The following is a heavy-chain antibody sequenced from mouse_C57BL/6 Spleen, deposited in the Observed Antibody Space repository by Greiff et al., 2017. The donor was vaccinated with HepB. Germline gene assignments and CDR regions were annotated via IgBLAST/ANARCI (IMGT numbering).Heavy chain of an antibody. Sequence: QVQLKESGAELVKPGASVKMSCKASGYTFTTYPIEWMKQNHGKSLEWIGNFHPYNDDTKYNEKFKGKATLTVEKSSSTVYLELSRLTSNDSAVYYCARGESYYGNYGGYFDVWGTGTTVTVSS. V-gene: IGHV1-47*01. CDR1: GYTFTTYP. CDR3: ARGESYYGNYGGYFDV. D-gene: IGHD2-1*01. J-gene: IGHJ1*03. CDR2: FHPYNDDT.